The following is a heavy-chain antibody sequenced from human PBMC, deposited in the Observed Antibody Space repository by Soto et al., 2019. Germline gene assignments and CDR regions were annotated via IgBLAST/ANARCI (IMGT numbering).Heavy chain of an antibody. CDR3: EKEWFGEDSSYYGMDV. V-gene: IGHV3-23*01. J-gene: IGHJ6*02. CDR1: GFTFSSYA. CDR2: ISGSGGST. Sequence: EVQLLESGGGLVQPGGSLRLSCAASGFTFSSYAMSWVRQAPGKGLEWVSAISGSGGSTYYADSVKGRFTISRDNSKNPLYRQMNRMRAEDTAVYYCEKEWFGEDSSYYGMDVWGQGTTVTVSS. D-gene: IGHD3-10*01.